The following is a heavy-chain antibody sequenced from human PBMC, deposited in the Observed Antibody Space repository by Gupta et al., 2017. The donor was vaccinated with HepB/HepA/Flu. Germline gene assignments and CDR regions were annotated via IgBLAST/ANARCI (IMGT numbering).Heavy chain of an antibody. CDR2: IDPNSDST. D-gene: IGHD6-6*01. V-gene: IGHV1-46*01. CDR3: ARGKRSSSEGGWFDL. Sequence: QVQLVQSGAEVKKPGASVKISCKTSGYHFFIYYIYWVRQAPGQGLEWVGLIDPNSDSTNYAQKFRDRLTVTRDTSTDTVYMELNSLRSDDTAVYYCARGKRSSSEGGWFDLWGQGTLVTVSS. J-gene: IGHJ5*02. CDR1: GYHFFIYY.